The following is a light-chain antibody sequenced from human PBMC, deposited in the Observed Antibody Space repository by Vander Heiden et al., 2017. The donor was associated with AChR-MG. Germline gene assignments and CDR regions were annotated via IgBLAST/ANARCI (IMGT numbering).Light chain of an antibody. CDR2: EVS. V-gene: IGLV2-18*02. CDR1: SSDLGNYNR. J-gene: IGLJ1*01. Sequence: QLALTQPPSVSGSPGQSVSISCPGPSSDLGNYNRVSWYQQSPGTAPKLFIYEVSNRPSGVPDRFSGSKSGNTASLTISGLQAEDEADYYCCSHRSGNTYVFGTGTKVSVL. CDR3: CSHRSGNTYV.